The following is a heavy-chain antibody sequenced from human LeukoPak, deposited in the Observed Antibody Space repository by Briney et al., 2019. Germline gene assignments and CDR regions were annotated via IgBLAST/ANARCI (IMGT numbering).Heavy chain of an antibody. Sequence: GGSLRLSCAVSGFTFGICAMSWVRQAPGKGLEWVASIGSSDIYYADSVKARFTVSRDNSQTTLYLQLNSLRAEDTAIYYCAKDATPRNWIWDFFSRWGPGTLVTVSS. CDR3: AKDATPRNWIWDFFSR. D-gene: IGHD1-1*01. CDR2: IGSSDI. CDR1: GFTFGICA. V-gene: IGHV3-23*01. J-gene: IGHJ4*02.